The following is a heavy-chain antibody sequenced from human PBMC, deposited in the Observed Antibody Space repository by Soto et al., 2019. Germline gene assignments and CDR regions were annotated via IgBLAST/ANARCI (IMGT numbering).Heavy chain of an antibody. CDR1: GFTFSSYG. J-gene: IGHJ4*02. Sequence: QVQLVESGGGVVQPGRSLRLSCAASGFTFSSYGMHWVRQAPGKGLEWVAVISYDGSNKYYADSVKGRFTISRDNSKNTLYLQMNSLRAEDTGVYYCAKDPRLDILTGPFDYWGQGTLVTVSS. V-gene: IGHV3-30*18. CDR2: ISYDGSNK. CDR3: AKDPRLDILTGPFDY. D-gene: IGHD3-9*01.